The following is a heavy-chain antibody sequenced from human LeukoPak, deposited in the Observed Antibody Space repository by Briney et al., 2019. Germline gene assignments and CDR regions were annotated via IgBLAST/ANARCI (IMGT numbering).Heavy chain of an antibody. J-gene: IGHJ4*02. CDR2: IHHSGST. Sequence: SGTLSLTCAVSGGSISSSNWWSWVRQPPGKGLECIGEIHHSGSTNYNPSLKSRVTLSVDTSKNQFSLKLSSVTAADTAVYYCARSRGWLQSHPLGYWGQGTLVTVSS. CDR1: GGSISSSNW. CDR3: ARSRGWLQSHPLGY. D-gene: IGHD5-24*01. V-gene: IGHV4-4*02.